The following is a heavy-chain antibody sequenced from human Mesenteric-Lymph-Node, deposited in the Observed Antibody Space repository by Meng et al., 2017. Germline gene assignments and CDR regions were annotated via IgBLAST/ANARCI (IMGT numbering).Heavy chain of an antibody. D-gene: IGHD3-10*01. V-gene: IGHV4-4*07. CDR2: VYLRGRT. Sequence: SETLSLTCTVSGGSISPFYWSWMRQAAGKGLEWIGRVYLRGRTDYNPSLKSRVTISVDTSKNQFSLKLSSVTAADTAVYYCARGPYYYGSGIEYWGQGTLVTVSS. J-gene: IGHJ4*02. CDR3: ARGPYYYGSGIEY. CDR1: GGSISPFY.